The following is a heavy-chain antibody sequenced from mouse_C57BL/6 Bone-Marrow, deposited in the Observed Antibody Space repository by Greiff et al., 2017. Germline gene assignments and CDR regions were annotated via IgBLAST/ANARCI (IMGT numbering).Heavy chain of an antibody. D-gene: IGHD2-2*01. Sequence: QVHVKQSGAELARPGASVKLSCKASGYTFTSYGISWVKQRTGQGLEWIGGIYPRSGNTYYNEKFKGKATLTADKSSSTAYMELRSLTSEDSAVYFCARGNGYWFAYWGQGTLVTVSA. V-gene: IGHV1-81*01. J-gene: IGHJ3*01. CDR1: GYTFTSYG. CDR3: ARGNGYWFAY. CDR2: IYPRSGNT.